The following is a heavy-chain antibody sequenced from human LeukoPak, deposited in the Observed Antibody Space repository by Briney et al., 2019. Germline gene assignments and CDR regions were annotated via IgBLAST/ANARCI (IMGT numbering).Heavy chain of an antibody. CDR1: GFTFSSYA. D-gene: IGHD2-2*02. J-gene: IGHJ6*03. CDR2: ISYDGSNK. V-gene: IGHV3-30*01. CDR3: ASFSIVVPAAIRYYYYYMDV. Sequence: PGGSLRLSCAASGFTFSSYAMHWVRQAPGKGLEWVAVISYDGSNKYYADSVKGRFTISRDNSKNTLYLQMNSLRAEDTAVYYCASFSIVVPAAIRYYYYYMDVWGKGTTVTVSS.